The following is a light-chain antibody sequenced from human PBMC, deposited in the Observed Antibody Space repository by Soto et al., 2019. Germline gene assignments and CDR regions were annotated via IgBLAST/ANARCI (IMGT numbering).Light chain of an antibody. CDR3: SSYTSSNTVV. CDR2: EVS. Sequence: QSALTQPASVSGSPGQSITISCTRTSSNVGGYNYVSWYQQHPGKAPKLMIYEVSNRPSGVSHRFSGSKSGNTASLTISGHEAEGEANYYYSSYTSSNTVVFGGGTKLTVL. CDR1: SSNVGGYNY. V-gene: IGLV2-14*01. J-gene: IGLJ2*01.